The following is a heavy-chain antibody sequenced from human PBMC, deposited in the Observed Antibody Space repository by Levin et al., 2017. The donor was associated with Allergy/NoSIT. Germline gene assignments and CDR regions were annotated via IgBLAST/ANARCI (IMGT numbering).Heavy chain of an antibody. D-gene: IGHD1-1*01. Sequence: PSETLSLTCTVSGGSITSGAYYWTWIRQHPGKGLEWIGYIYYSGSTFYNPSLNSRVTMSLDTSANHFSLKLASVTAADTAVYYCASTRENGDNWFDYWGQGTLVTVSS. V-gene: IGHV4-31*03. CDR1: GGSITSGAYY. CDR3: ASTRENGDNWFDY. CDR2: IYYSGST. J-gene: IGHJ4*02.